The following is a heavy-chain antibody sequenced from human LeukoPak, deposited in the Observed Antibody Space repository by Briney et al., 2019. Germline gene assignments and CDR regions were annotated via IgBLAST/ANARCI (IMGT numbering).Heavy chain of an antibody. CDR1: GFTFSSYS. CDR3: ARGATADTRHLDY. J-gene: IGHJ4*02. V-gene: IGHV3-21*01. CDR2: ISRGSDDI. Sequence: PGGSLRLSCAASGFTFSSYSMNWVRQAPGKGLEWVSIISRGSDDIHYADSVKGRFTISRDNTRNSLYLQMDSLRDEDTAVYYCARGATADTRHLDYWGQGTLITVSP. D-gene: IGHD2-21*02.